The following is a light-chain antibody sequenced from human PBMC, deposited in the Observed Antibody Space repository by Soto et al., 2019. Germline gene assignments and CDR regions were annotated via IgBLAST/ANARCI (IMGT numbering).Light chain of an antibody. CDR3: SSYTTTNTYV. Sequence: QSALTQPASVSGSPGQSITISCTGTSSDVGGYNYVSWSQHHPGKAPKLIIYEVSNRPSGASNRFSGSKSGNTASLTISGLQAEDEADYYCSSYTTTNTYVFGTGTQLTVL. CDR2: EVS. CDR1: SSDVGGYNY. J-gene: IGLJ1*01. V-gene: IGLV2-14*01.